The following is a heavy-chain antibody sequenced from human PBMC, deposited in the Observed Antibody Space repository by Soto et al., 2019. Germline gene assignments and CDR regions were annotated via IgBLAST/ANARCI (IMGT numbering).Heavy chain of an antibody. Sequence: QAQVVQSGAEVRKPGSSVKLSCKASEGTFNSYAIAWVRQAPGQGLEWMGGIIPYCNTLTYAQKFQDRVTTTAADSPNTVYMALSSLRSDDTAVYFWASGASRWYPYFFDSWAQGTLVTVSS. CDR1: EGTFNSYA. CDR3: ASGASRWYPYFFDS. D-gene: IGHD6-13*01. CDR2: IIPYCNTL. V-gene: IGHV1-69*01. J-gene: IGHJ4*02.